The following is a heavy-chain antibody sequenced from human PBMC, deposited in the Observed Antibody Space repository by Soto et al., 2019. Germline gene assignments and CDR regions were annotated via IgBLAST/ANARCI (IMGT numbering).Heavy chain of an antibody. D-gene: IGHD3-9*01. CDR1: GFTFSSYS. Sequence: EVQLVESGGGLVQPGGSLRLSCAASGFTFSSYSMNWVRQAPGKGLEWVSYISSSSSTIYYADSVKGRFTISRDNAKNSLYLQMNRLRAEDTAVYYCARDRILTGYYDLDYWGQGTLVTVSS. J-gene: IGHJ4*02. CDR2: ISSSSSTI. V-gene: IGHV3-48*01. CDR3: ARDRILTGYYDLDY.